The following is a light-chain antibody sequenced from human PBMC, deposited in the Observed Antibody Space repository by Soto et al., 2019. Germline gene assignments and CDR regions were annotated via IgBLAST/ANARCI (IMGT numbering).Light chain of an antibody. J-gene: IGLJ3*02. CDR1: SSNIGNNP. CDR2: SSN. V-gene: IGLV1-44*01. CDR3: GTWDDSLKSYM. Sequence: QSVLTQPPSASGTPGQSVTIPRSGNSSNIGNNPVNWYQQLPGTAPKLLIYSSNQRPSGVPYRISGSKSGASASLAITGLQSDDEADYYCGTWDDSLKSYMFGGGTKLTVL.